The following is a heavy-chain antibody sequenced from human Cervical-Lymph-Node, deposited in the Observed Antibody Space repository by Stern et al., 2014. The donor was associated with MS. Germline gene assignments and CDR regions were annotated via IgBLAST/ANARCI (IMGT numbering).Heavy chain of an antibody. CDR2: ISGSGGST. Sequence: EVQLLESGRGLVQRGGSLRLSCVASGFTYMNYGMHWVRQAPGKGLELVSGISGSGGSTSPANSVKGRFTISRDNSKNTLYLQMNSLRADDTAVYYCAKDSTYYYDSSGFDSWGQGILVTVSS. V-gene: IGHV3-23*01. D-gene: IGHD3-22*01. CDR1: GFTYMNYG. CDR3: AKDSTYYYDSSGFDS. J-gene: IGHJ4*02.